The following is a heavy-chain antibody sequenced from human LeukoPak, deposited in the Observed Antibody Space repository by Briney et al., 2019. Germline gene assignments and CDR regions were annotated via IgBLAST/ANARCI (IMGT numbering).Heavy chain of an antibody. V-gene: IGHV3-23*01. CDR2: ISGSGGST. CDR1: GFTFGSYA. D-gene: IGHD1-26*01. Sequence: GGSLRLSCAASGFTFGSYAISWVRQAPGKGLEWVSAISGSGGSTYYADSVKGRFTISRDNSKNTLYLQMNSLRAEDTAVYYCAKVKEGATAVDYWGQGTLVTVSS. CDR3: AKVKEGATAVDY. J-gene: IGHJ4*02.